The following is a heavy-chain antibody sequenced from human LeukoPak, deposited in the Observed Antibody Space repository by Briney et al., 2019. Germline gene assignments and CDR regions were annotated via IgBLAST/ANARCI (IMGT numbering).Heavy chain of an antibody. Sequence: GGSLRLSCAASGFTYSSYAMSWVRQAPGKGLEWVSAISGSGGSTYYADSVKGRFTISRDNSKNTLYLQMNSLRAEDTAVYYCAKRLAMTGTYHFDYWGQGTLVTVSS. CDR2: ISGSGGST. J-gene: IGHJ4*02. V-gene: IGHV3-23*01. D-gene: IGHD6-19*01. CDR1: GFTYSSYA. CDR3: AKRLAMTGTYHFDY.